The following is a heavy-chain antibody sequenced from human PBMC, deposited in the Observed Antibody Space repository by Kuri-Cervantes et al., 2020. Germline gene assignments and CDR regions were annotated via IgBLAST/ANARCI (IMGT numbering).Heavy chain of an antibody. J-gene: IGHJ4*02. CDR2: IYYSGST. D-gene: IGHD6-19*01. V-gene: IGHV4-38-2*01. CDR1: GYSISSGYY. CDR3: ARAKQWLRSLDY. Sequence: SQTLSLTCAVSGYSISSGYYWGWIRQPPGKGLEWIGSIYYSGSTYYNPSLKSRVTISVDTSKNQFSLKLSSVTAADTAVYYCARAKQWLRSLDYWGQGTLVTVSS.